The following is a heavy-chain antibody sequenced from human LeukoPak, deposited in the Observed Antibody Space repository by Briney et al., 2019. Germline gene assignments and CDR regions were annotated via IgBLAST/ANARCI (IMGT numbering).Heavy chain of an antibody. Sequence: PSETLSLTCTVSGGSISSYYWSWIRQPPGKGLEWIGYIYYSGSTNYNPSLKSRVTISVYTSKNQFSLKLSSVTAADTAVYYCAGTGTTGTSPLDYWGQGTLVTVSS. CDR1: GGSISSYY. CDR2: IYYSGST. V-gene: IGHV4-59*08. D-gene: IGHD1-1*01. J-gene: IGHJ4*02. CDR3: AGTGTTGTSPLDY.